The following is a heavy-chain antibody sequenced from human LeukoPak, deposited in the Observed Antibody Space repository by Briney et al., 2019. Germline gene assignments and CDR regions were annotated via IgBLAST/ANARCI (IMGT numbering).Heavy chain of an antibody. D-gene: IGHD3-3*01. J-gene: IGHJ4*02. V-gene: IGHV3-23*01. Sequence: GGSLRLSCQASGFTFYMYAMSWVRQVPGKGLEWVASMCGTAGCTFYPDSVKGRFTISRDNAKNSLYLQMNSLRAEDTAVYYCARDEDYDFWSGYHDYWGQGTLVTVSS. CDR1: GFTFYMYA. CDR3: ARDEDYDFWSGYHDY. CDR2: MCGTAGCT.